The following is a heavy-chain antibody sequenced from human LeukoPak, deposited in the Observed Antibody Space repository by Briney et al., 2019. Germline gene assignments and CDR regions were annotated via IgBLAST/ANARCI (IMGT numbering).Heavy chain of an antibody. V-gene: IGHV1-2*02. CDR2: INPNSGGT. CDR3: ARVSSGRANYYYYMDV. Sequence: ASVKVSFKASGYTFTGYYMHWVRQAPGQGLEWMGWINPNSGGTNYAQKFQGRVTMTRDTSISTAYMELSRLRSDDTAVYYCARVSSGRANYYYYMDVWGKGTTVTVSS. CDR1: GYTFTGYY. J-gene: IGHJ6*03. D-gene: IGHD1-26*01.